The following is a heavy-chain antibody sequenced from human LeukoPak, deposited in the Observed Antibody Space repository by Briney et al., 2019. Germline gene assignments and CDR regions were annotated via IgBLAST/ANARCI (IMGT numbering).Heavy chain of an antibody. CDR1: GGSISSRNW. V-gene: IGHV4-4*02. CDR3: AKWGCSGGSCYPFDC. Sequence: SETLSLTCDVSGGSISSRNWWSWVRQPPGKGLEWIGEIHHSGNTNYTNYNPSLKSRVTISVDKSKNQFSLKLSSVTAADTAVYYCAKWGCSGGSCYPFDCWGQGTLVTVSS. D-gene: IGHD2-15*01. CDR2: IHHSGNTNYT. J-gene: IGHJ4*02.